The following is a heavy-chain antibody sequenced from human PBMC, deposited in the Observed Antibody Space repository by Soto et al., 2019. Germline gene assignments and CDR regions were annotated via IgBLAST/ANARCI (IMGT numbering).Heavy chain of an antibody. D-gene: IGHD1-26*01. Sequence: ASVKVSCKVSGYTLTELSMHWVRQAPGKGLEWMGGFDPEDGETIYAQKFQGRVTMTEDTSTDTAYMELSSLRSEDTAVYYCASANSGSYSGPFDYWGQGTLLTVSS. CDR2: FDPEDGET. J-gene: IGHJ4*02. CDR3: ASANSGSYSGPFDY. V-gene: IGHV1-24*01. CDR1: GYTLTELS.